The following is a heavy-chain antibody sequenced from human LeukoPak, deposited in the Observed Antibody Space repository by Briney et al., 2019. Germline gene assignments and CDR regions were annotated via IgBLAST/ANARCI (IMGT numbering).Heavy chain of an antibody. CDR3: AKDKDPWKSTSISDFDY. CDR1: GFTFSSYG. V-gene: IGHV3-30*02. Sequence: GGSLRLSCAASGFTFSSYGMHWVRQAPGKGLERVAFIRYDSNKNYYRESVKGRFTISRDNSKNTLYLQMNGLRAEDTAVYFCAKDKDPWKSTSISDFDYWGQGTLVTVSS. J-gene: IGHJ4*02. CDR2: IRYDSNKN. D-gene: IGHD1-1*01.